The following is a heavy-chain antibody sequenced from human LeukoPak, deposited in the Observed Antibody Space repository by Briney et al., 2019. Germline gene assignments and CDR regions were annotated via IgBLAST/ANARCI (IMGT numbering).Heavy chain of an antibody. CDR1: GFTFSSYG. CDR3: AKDRGIAV. Sequence: GGSLRLSCAASGFTFSSYGMHWVRQAAGKGLEWVAVISYDGSNKYYADSVKGRFTISRDNSKNTLYLQMNSLRAEDTAVYYCAKDRGIAVWGQGTLVTVSS. D-gene: IGHD6-19*01. CDR2: ISYDGSNK. V-gene: IGHV3-30*18. J-gene: IGHJ4*02.